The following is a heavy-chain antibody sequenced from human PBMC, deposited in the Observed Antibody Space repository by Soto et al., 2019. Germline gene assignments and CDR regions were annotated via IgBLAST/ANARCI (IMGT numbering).Heavy chain of an antibody. Sequence: SLRLSCAASGFTFDDYAMHWVRQAPGKGLEWVSGISWNSGSIGYADSVKGRFTISRDNAKNSLYLQMNSLRAEDTALYYCAKDGAHCSSTSCYGGDYYYYMDVWGKGTTVTVSS. J-gene: IGHJ6*03. CDR2: ISWNSGSI. CDR3: AKDGAHCSSTSCYGGDYYYYMDV. D-gene: IGHD2-2*01. CDR1: GFTFDDYA. V-gene: IGHV3-9*01.